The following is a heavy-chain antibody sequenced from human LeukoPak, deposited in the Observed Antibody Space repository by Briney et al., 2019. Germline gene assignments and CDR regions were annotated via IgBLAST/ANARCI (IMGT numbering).Heavy chain of an antibody. V-gene: IGHV3-53*01. D-gene: IGHD5-18*01. CDR1: GFTFSSNY. CDR3: AKVTAMDSATYYFDY. CDR2: IYDSGTT. J-gene: IGHJ4*02. Sequence: GGSLRLSCATSGFTFSSNYMSWVRQAPGKGLEWVSVIYDSGTTYYADSVKGRFLIFRDTSKNTLYLLMNSLRAEDTAVYYCAKVTAMDSATYYFDYWGQGTLVTVSS.